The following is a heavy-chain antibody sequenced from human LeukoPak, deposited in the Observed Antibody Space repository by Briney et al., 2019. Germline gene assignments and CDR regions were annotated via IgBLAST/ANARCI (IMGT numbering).Heavy chain of an antibody. Sequence: PGGSMRLSCAASGFTFSSYAMSWVRQAPGKGLEWVSAINGSGGSTYYADSVKGRFTISRDNSKNTLYLQMNSLRAEDTAVYYCAKWSMVRGVYFDYWGQGTLVTVSS. D-gene: IGHD3-10*01. J-gene: IGHJ4*02. CDR3: AKWSMVRGVYFDY. CDR2: INGSGGST. V-gene: IGHV3-23*01. CDR1: GFTFSSYA.